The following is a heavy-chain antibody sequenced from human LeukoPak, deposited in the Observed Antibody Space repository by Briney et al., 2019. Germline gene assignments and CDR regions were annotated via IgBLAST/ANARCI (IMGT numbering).Heavy chain of an antibody. CDR3: ASRRRGYSYGYLVY. Sequence: SSETLSLTCAVYGGSFSGYYWSWIRQPPGKGLEWIGEINHSGSTNYNPSLKSRVTISVDMSKNQFSLKLSSVTAADTAVYYCASRRRGYSYGYLVYWGQGTLVTVSS. V-gene: IGHV4-34*01. J-gene: IGHJ4*02. CDR2: INHSGST. D-gene: IGHD5-18*01. CDR1: GGSFSGYY.